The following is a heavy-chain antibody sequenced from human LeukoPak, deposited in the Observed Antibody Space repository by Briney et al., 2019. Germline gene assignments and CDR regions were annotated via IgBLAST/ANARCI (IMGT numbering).Heavy chain of an antibody. V-gene: IGHV3-74*01. J-gene: IGHJ4*02. CDR1: GFTFSTYW. CDR3: ARDYGEGGYYFDY. CDR2: ISSDGSST. Sequence: GGSLRLSCAASGFTFSTYWMHWVRQAPGKGLVWLSRISSDGSSTNYADSVKGRFTISRDNAKNTLYLQMDSLRAEDTAVYYCARDYGEGGYYFDYWGQGTLVTVSS. D-gene: IGHD4-17*01.